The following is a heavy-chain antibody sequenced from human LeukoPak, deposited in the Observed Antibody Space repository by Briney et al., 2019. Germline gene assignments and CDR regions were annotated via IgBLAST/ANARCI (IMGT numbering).Heavy chain of an antibody. CDR1: GGSFSGYY. V-gene: IGHV4-34*01. D-gene: IGHD3-3*01. J-gene: IGHJ5*02. Sequence: PLETLSLTCAVYGGSFSGYYWSWIRQPPGKGLEWIGEINHSGSTNYNPSLKSRVTISVDKSKNQFSLKLSSVTAADTAVYYCARDQIHYDFWSGYYEGWFDPWGQGTLVTVSS. CDR3: ARDQIHYDFWSGYYEGWFDP. CDR2: INHSGST.